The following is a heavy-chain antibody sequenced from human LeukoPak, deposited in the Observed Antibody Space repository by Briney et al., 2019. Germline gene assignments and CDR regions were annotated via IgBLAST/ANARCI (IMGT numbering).Heavy chain of an antibody. CDR1: GFTFCSHT. Sequence: RGSLRLSCAVFGFTFCSHTTHWVCQAPGKGLEWVALISYDGSNNNYADSVKGRFTISRDTSKKTLYLQMNSLRAEDTAVYYCVTDTTTVTTLAFQMWGQGTIVTVSS. V-gene: IGHV3-30-3*01. CDR3: VTDTTTVTTLAFQM. D-gene: IGHD4-17*01. J-gene: IGHJ3*02. CDR2: ISYDGSNN.